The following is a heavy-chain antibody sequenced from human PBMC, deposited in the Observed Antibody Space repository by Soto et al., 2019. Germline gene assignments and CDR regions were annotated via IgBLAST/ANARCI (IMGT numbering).Heavy chain of an antibody. CDR1: GYSFTSYW. D-gene: IGHD1-1*01. Sequence: GESLKISCKGSGYSFTSYWIGWVRQMPGKGLEWMGIIYPGDSDTRYSPSFQGQVTISADKSISTAYLQWSSLKASDTAMYYCASHTGSGRYYYYYMDGWGKGTTVTVSS. CDR3: ASHTGSGRYYYYYMDG. CDR2: IYPGDSDT. V-gene: IGHV5-51*01. J-gene: IGHJ6*03.